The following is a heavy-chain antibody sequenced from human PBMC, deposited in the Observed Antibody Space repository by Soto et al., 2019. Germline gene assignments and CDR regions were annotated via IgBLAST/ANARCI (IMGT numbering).Heavy chain of an antibody. J-gene: IGHJ3*02. Sequence: ASVKVSCKASGYTFTSYGINWVRQAPGQGLEWMGWISAYNGNTNYAQNLQGRLTVTTDTSTTTAYMELRSLRSDDTAVYYCARDRGPVTIFGVVIPHTFDIWGQGTMVTVSS. CDR3: ARDRGPVTIFGVVIPHTFDI. D-gene: IGHD3-3*01. CDR2: ISAYNGNT. CDR1: GYTFTSYG. V-gene: IGHV1-18*01.